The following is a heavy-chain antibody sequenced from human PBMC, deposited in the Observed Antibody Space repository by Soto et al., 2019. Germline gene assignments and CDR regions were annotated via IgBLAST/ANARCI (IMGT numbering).Heavy chain of an antibody. CDR3: ARETRDSSA. CDR1: GFIFSSST. V-gene: IGHV3-21*01. CDR2: ISPSSSYI. J-gene: IGHJ5*02. Sequence: GSLRLSYGASGFIFSSSTLTWVRQAPGKGLEWVSCISPSSSYIYYADSVKGRFSISRDNAKNSLFLEMNNLRAEDTAVYYCARETRDSSAWGQGTLVTVSS. D-gene: IGHD1-1*01.